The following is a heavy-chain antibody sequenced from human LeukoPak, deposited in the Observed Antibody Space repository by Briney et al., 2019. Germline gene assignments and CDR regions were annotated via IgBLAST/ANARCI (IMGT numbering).Heavy chain of an antibody. CDR1: GGTFISYA. D-gene: IGHD3-3*01. CDR2: IIPIFGTA. Sequence: GSSVKVSCKASGGTFISYAISWVRQAPGQGLEWMGGIIPIFGTANYAQKFQGRVTITADESTSTAYMELSSLRSEDTAVYYCARARFWSGYPSKYYYGMDVWGQGTTVTVSS. J-gene: IGHJ6*02. CDR3: ARARFWSGYPSKYYYGMDV. V-gene: IGHV1-69*01.